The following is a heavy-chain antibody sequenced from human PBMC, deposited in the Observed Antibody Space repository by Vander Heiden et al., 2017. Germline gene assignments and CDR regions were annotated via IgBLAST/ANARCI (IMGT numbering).Heavy chain of an antibody. CDR2: INPNSGGT. Sequence: QGQRVQSGAEGKKTGASVKVSGQAPGYTCTGYYMHRGGQAPGQGLEWMGWINPNSGGTNYAQKFQGRVTMTRDTSISTAYMELSRLRSDDTAVYYCARGLEMATYYYYYGMDVWGQGTTVTVSS. CDR1: GYTCTGYY. D-gene: IGHD3-16*01. V-gene: IGHV1-2*02. CDR3: ARGLEMATYYYYYGMDV. J-gene: IGHJ6*02.